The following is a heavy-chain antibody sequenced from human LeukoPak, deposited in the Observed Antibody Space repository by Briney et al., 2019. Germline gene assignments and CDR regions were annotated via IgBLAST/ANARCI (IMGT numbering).Heavy chain of an antibody. CDR3: ARDHSYDFWSGYYLIDAFDI. Sequence: GGSLRLSCAASGFTFSSYWMSWVRQAPGKGLEWVANIKQDGSEKYYVDSVKGRFTISRDNAKNSLYLQMNSLRAEDTAVYYCARDHSYDFWSGYYLIDAFDIWGQGTMVTVSS. J-gene: IGHJ3*02. D-gene: IGHD3-3*01. V-gene: IGHV3-7*01. CDR1: GFTFSSYW. CDR2: IKQDGSEK.